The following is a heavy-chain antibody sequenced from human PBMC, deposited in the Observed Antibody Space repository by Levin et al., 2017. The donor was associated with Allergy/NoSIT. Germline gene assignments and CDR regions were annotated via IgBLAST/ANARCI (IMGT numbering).Heavy chain of an antibody. J-gene: IGHJ4*02. D-gene: IGHD2-2*01. CDR3: ASSLRPGSSENY. V-gene: IGHV3-21*01. CDR2: ISTSSSYI. Sequence: KTGGSLRLSCAASGFTFSSYSMNWVRQAPGKGLEWVSSISTSSSYIYYADSMKGRFTISRDNAKNSLFLQMNSLRAEDTAVYYCASSLRPGSSENYWGQGTLVTVSS. CDR1: GFTFSSYS.